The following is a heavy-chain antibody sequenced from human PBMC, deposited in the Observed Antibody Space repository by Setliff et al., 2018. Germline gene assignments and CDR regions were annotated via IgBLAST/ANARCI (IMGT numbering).Heavy chain of an antibody. CDR2: VHYSGTT. CDR3: ARRGYYNFWSGYSSYYYYYYYMDV. V-gene: IGHV4-59*08. J-gene: IGHJ6*03. Sequence: SETLSLTCTVSGGSSSSHYWSWIRQPPGKGLEWIGYVHYSGTTNYNPSLKSRVTLSLDTSKNQFSLKLSSVTAADTAVYYCARRGYYNFWSGYSSYYYYYYYMDVWGKGTTVTVSS. D-gene: IGHD3-3*01. CDR1: GGSSSSHY.